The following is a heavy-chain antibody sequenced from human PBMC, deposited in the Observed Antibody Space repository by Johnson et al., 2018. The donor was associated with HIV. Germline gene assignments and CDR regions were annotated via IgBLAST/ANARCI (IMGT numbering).Heavy chain of an antibody. V-gene: IGHV3-20*04. J-gene: IGHJ3*02. CDR2: INWRGGST. CDR1: GFTFDDYG. CDR3: ALSGGAAAYDAFDI. D-gene: IGHD6-13*01. Sequence: VQLVESGGGLVQPGGSLRLSCAASGFTFDDYGMSWVRQAPGKGLEWVCGINWRGGSTGYADSVKGRFTISRDNAKNSLYLQMNSLRAEDTAVYYCALSGGAAAYDAFDIWGQGTMVTVSS.